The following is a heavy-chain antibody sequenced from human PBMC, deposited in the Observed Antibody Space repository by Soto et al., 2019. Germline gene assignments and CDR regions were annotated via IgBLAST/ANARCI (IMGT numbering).Heavy chain of an antibody. Sequence: GASLKISCKGSGYSFTNYWIAWVRQMPGKGLEWMGIIYPGDSDTRYSPSFQGQVTISADKSITTAYLQWSSLKASDTALYYCARRYHYPSYLMDVSGQGTSVTVSS. D-gene: IGHD5-12*01. CDR3: ARRYHYPSYLMDV. CDR2: IYPGDSDT. CDR1: GYSFTNYW. V-gene: IGHV5-51*01. J-gene: IGHJ6*02.